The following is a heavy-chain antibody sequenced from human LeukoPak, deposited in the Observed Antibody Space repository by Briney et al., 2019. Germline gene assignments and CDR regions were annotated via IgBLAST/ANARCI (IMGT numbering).Heavy chain of an antibody. CDR1: EFTFRSYA. CDR2: ISGSGATT. Sequence: GGSLRLSCAAPEFTFRSYAMSWVRQAPGKGLEWVSSISGSGATTHSADSVNGRFTISRDNSKNTLYLTMNSLRAEDTAVYYCAKATRIVVVPTYYFDYWGQGTLVTVSS. D-gene: IGHD3-22*01. V-gene: IGHV3-23*01. CDR3: AKATRIVVVPTYYFDY. J-gene: IGHJ4*02.